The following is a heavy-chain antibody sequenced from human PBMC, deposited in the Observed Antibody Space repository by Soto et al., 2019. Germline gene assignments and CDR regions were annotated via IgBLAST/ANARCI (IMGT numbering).Heavy chain of an antibody. CDR1: GYTFTSYG. D-gene: IGHD4-4*01. CDR2: ISAYNGNT. V-gene: IGHV1-18*01. Sequence: ASVKVSCKASGYTFTSYGISWVRQAPGQGLEWMGWISAYNGNTNYAQKLQGRVTMTTDTSTSTAYMELRSLRSDDTAVYYCARDLPDYSHYYYGMDVWGQGTTVTVSS. CDR3: ARDLPDYSHYYYGMDV. J-gene: IGHJ6*02.